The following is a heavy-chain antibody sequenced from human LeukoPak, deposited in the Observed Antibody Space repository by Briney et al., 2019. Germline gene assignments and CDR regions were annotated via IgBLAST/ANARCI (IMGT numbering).Heavy chain of an antibody. Sequence: SQTLSLTCTVSGASISSGGYYWSWIRQHPGKGLEWIGYIYYGGSTYYNPSLKSRITISVDTSKNQFSLELSSVTAAYTAVYYCARADGGVRGYYFDYWGQGIMVTVSS. CDR2: IYYGGST. V-gene: IGHV4-31*03. CDR1: GASISSGGYY. D-gene: IGHD3-10*01. CDR3: ARADGGVRGYYFDY. J-gene: IGHJ4*02.